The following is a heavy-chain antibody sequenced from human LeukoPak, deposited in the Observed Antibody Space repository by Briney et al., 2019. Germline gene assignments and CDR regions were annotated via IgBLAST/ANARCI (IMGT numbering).Heavy chain of an antibody. CDR2: IRSKANSYAT. V-gene: IGHV3-73*01. D-gene: IGHD3-22*01. CDR3: ARKKIEGYYYDSSGYGNLDY. Sequence: GGSLRLSCAASGFTFSGSAMHWVRQASGKGLEWVGRIRSKANSYATAYAASVKGRFTISRDNAKNSLYLQMNSLRAEDTAVYYCARKKIEGYYYDSSGYGNLDYWGQGTLVTVSS. CDR1: GFTFSGSA. J-gene: IGHJ4*02.